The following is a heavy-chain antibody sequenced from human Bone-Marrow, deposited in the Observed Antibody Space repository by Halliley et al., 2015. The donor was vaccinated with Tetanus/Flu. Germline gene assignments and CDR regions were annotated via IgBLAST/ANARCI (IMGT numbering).Heavy chain of an antibody. CDR3: AKDLASGYSYALGYYYYGLDV. Sequence: SGESTYSADSVKGRFTISRDNSKNTLYLQMNSLRADDTAVYYCAKDLASGYSYALGYYYYGLDVWGQGTTVTVSS. D-gene: IGHD5-18*01. CDR2: SGEST. J-gene: IGHJ6*02. V-gene: IGHV3-23*01.